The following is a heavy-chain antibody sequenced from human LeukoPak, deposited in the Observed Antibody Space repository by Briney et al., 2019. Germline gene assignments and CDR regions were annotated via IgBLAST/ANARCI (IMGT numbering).Heavy chain of an antibody. CDR2: INPNSGAT. V-gene: IGHV1-2*06. CDR3: ARGSSWYDYYYYMDV. J-gene: IGHJ6*03. CDR1: GYTFTGYY. D-gene: IGHD6-13*01. Sequence: ASVKISCKASGYTFTGYYMHWVRQAPGQGLEWMGRINPNSGATNYAQKFRGRVTMTRDTTISTAYMELSRLRSDDTAVYYCARGSSWYDYYYYMDVWGKGTTVTVSS.